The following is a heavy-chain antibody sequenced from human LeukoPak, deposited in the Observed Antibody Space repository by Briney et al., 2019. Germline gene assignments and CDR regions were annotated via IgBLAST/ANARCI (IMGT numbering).Heavy chain of an antibody. J-gene: IGHJ5*02. CDR2: IKQDGSEK. Sequence: ETLSLTCTVSGGSIRNSGYYWGWIRQPPGKGLEWVANIKQDGSEKYYVDSVKGRFTISRDNAKNSLYLQMNSLRAEDTAVYYCARDQGQRYFDWFGFDPWGQGTLVTVSS. CDR1: GGSIRNSGYY. V-gene: IGHV3-7*01. CDR3: ARDQGQRYFDWFGFDP. D-gene: IGHD3-9*01.